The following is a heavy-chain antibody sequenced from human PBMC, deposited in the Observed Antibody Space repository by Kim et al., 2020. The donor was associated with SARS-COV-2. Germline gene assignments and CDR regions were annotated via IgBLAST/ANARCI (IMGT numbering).Heavy chain of an antibody. D-gene: IGHD3-3*01. J-gene: IGHJ6*02. Sequence: SETLSLTCTVSGGSISSGGYYWSWIRQHPGKGLEWIGYIYYSGSTYYNPSLKSRVTISVDTSKNQFSLKLSSVTAADTAVYYCARDYGSGYPTAYYYYGMDVWGQGTTVTVSS. CDR1: GGSISSGGYY. V-gene: IGHV4-31*03. CDR2: IYYSGST. CDR3: ARDYGSGYPTAYYYYGMDV.